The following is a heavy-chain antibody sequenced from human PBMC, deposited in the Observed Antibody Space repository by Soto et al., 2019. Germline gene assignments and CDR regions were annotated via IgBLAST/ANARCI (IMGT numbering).Heavy chain of an antibody. CDR3: AQDPSTGYADH. D-gene: IGHD3-9*01. V-gene: IGHV3-23*01. J-gene: IGHJ4*02. CDR1: AFMFRNYA. CDR2: ISLGGANT. Sequence: EVPLLESGGGLVQPGGSLRLSCAASAFMFRNYAMSWVRQAPGKGLEWVSTISLGGANTHYADSVKGRFTIARDNSKISLYLEMNNLRGEDTAVYYCAQDPSTGYADHWGKGTLVTVSS.